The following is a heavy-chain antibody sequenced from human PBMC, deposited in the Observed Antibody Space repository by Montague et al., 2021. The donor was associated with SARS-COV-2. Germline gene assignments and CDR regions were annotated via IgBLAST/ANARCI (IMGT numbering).Heavy chain of an antibody. CDR3: ATQEDPSGWIPGPFDF. CDR2: INHRGST. J-gene: IGHJ4*02. D-gene: IGHD6-19*01. Sequence: SETLSLTCAVYDGSFSDYSWTWIRQPPGKGLEWIGEINHRGSTNYNPSLKSRVFISVDTSKNQLSLTLTSVTAADTAVYYCATQEDPSGWIPGPFDFWGQGTPLSVSS. CDR1: DGSFSDYS. V-gene: IGHV4-34*01.